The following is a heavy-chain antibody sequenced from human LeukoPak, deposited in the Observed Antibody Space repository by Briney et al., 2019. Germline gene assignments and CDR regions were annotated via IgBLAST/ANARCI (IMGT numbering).Heavy chain of an antibody. CDR3: ARDSIPSLLAVAGTLPTFDY. CDR2: IWYDGSNK. D-gene: IGHD6-19*01. CDR1: GFTFSSYG. Sequence: PGGSLRLSCAASGFTFSSYGMHWVRQAPGKGLEWVAVIWYDGSNKYYADSVKGRFTISRDNSKNTLYLQMNGLRAEDTAVYYCARDSIPSLLAVAGTLPTFDYCGQGTLVTVSS. V-gene: IGHV3-33*01. J-gene: IGHJ4*02.